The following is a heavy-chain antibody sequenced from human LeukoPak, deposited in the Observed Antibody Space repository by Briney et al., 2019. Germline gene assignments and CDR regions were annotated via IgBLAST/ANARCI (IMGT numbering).Heavy chain of an antibody. J-gene: IGHJ6*03. D-gene: IGHD1-26*01. CDR1: GGSFSGYY. V-gene: IGHV4-34*01. CDR2: INHSGST. CDR3: ARGPRRGSYWHYYYYMDV. Sequence: SETLSLTCAVYGGSFSGYYWSWIRQPPGKGLEWIGEINHSGSTNYNPSLKSRVTISVDTSKNQFSLKLSSVTAADTAVYYCARGPRRGSYWHYYYYMDVWGKGTTVTVSS.